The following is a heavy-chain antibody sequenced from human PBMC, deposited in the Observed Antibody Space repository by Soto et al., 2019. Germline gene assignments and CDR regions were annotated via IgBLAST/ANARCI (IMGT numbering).Heavy chain of an antibody. CDR2: ISAYNGNT. V-gene: IGHV1-18*01. D-gene: IGHD2-15*01. J-gene: IGHJ3*02. CDR1: GYTFTSYG. CDR3: ARVCSGGSCFLDAFDI. Sequence: GASVKVSCKASGYTFTSYGISWVRQAPGQGLEWMGWISAYNGNTNYAQKLQGRVTMTTDTSTSTAYMELRSLRSDDTAVYYCARVCSGGSCFLDAFDIWGQGTMVTVS.